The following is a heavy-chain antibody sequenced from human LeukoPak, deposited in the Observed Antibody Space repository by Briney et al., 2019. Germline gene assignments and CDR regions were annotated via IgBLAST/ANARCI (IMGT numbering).Heavy chain of an antibody. Sequence: PGGSLRLSCAASGFTFSSYATSWVRQAPGKGLEWVSAISGSGGSTYYADSVKGRFTISRDNSKNTLYLQMNSLRAEDTAVYYCAKDPCSGGSCYVGWFDPWGQGTLVTVSS. J-gene: IGHJ5*02. D-gene: IGHD2-15*01. CDR1: GFTFSSYA. CDR2: ISGSGGST. CDR3: AKDPCSGGSCYVGWFDP. V-gene: IGHV3-23*01.